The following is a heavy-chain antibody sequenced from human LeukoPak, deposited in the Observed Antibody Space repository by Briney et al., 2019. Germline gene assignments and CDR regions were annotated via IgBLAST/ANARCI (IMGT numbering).Heavy chain of an antibody. CDR2: IYYSWST. J-gene: IGHJ4*02. D-gene: IGHD6-13*01. V-gene: IGHV4-59*01. CDR1: GGSISSYY. Sequence: SETLSLTCTVSGGSISSYYWSWIRQPPGKGLEWIGYIYYSWSTNYNPSLKSRVTISVDTSKNQFSLKLSSVTAADTAVYYCARAGYSSSWYYFDYWGQGTLVTVSS. CDR3: ARAGYSSSWYYFDY.